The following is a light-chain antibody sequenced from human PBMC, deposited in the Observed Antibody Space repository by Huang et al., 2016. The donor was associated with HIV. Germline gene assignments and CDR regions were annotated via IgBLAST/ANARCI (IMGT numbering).Light chain of an antibody. Sequence: EIVLTQSPATLSLSPGERATLSCRASQSVSSYLAWYQQKPGQAPRRLIYDAYNRATGIPAMFSGSGSGTDCTLTISSLEPEDFAVYYCQQRSNWPPAFGQGSRLEIK. CDR2: DAY. V-gene: IGKV3-11*01. CDR3: QQRSNWPPA. J-gene: IGKJ5*01. CDR1: QSVSSY.